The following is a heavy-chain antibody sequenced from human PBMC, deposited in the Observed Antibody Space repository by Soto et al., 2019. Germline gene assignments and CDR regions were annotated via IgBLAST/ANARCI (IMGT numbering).Heavy chain of an antibody. CDR1: GFTFSSYW. CDR2: INSEGSST. V-gene: IGHV3-74*01. Sequence: EVQLVESGGGLVQPGGSLRLSCAASGFTFSSYWMHWVRQAPGKGLVWVSRINSEGSSTSYADSVKGRFTISRDNAKNTLYLQMNSLRAEDTAVYYCARDPHGVDAFDIWGQGTMVTVSS. J-gene: IGHJ3*02. CDR3: ARDPHGVDAFDI.